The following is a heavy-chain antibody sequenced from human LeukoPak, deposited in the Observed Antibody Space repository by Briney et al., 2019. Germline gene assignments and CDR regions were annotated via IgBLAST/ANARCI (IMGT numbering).Heavy chain of an antibody. D-gene: IGHD4-23*01. CDR2: ISSSSSYI. Sequence: GGSLRLSCAASGFTFSSYSMNWVRQAPGKGLEWVSSISSSSSYIYYADSVKGRFTISRDNAKNSLYLQMNSLRAEDTAVYYCARARDYGGKAIKLSFDYWGQGTLVTVSS. CDR3: ARARDYGGKAIKLSFDY. V-gene: IGHV3-21*01. CDR1: GFTFSSYS. J-gene: IGHJ4*02.